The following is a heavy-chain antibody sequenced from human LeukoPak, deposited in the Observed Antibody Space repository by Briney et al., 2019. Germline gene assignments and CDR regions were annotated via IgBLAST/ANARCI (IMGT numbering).Heavy chain of an antibody. D-gene: IGHD3-22*01. Sequence: PGGSLRLSCAASGFTFSSYWMHWVRQAPGKGLVWVSRINSDGSSTSYAASVKGRFTISRDNAKNTLYLQMNSLRAEDTAVYYCAREYYYDSSGYYAAYNWFDPWGQGTLVTVSS. V-gene: IGHV3-74*01. CDR2: INSDGSST. CDR1: GFTFSSYW. CDR3: AREYYYDSSGYYAAYNWFDP. J-gene: IGHJ5*02.